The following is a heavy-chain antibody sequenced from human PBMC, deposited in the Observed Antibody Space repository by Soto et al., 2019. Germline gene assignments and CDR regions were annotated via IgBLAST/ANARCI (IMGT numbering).Heavy chain of an antibody. Sequence: GGSLRLSCAASGFTFSSYGMHWVRQAPGKGLEWVAVIWYDGSNKYYADSVKGRFTISRDNSKNTLYLQMNSLRAEDTAVYYCARDRDYDFWSGYWIYYGMDVWGQGTTVTVSS. V-gene: IGHV3-33*01. J-gene: IGHJ6*02. CDR3: ARDRDYDFWSGYWIYYGMDV. CDR2: IWYDGSNK. D-gene: IGHD3-3*01. CDR1: GFTFSSYG.